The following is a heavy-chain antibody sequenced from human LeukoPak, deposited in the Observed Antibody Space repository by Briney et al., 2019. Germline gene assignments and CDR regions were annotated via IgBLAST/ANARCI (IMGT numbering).Heavy chain of an antibody. CDR1: GFTFSSYG. Sequence: GGSLRLSCAASGFTFSSYGFHWVRQAPGKGLEWVAVIWSDGSYKYYADSVKGRFTISRDDSKNTLYLQMNSLRAEDTAVYYCARDLRYCSSASCSENGAFDIWGQGTMVTVSS. D-gene: IGHD2-2*01. CDR2: IWSDGSYK. J-gene: IGHJ3*02. V-gene: IGHV3-33*01. CDR3: ARDLRYCSSASCSENGAFDI.